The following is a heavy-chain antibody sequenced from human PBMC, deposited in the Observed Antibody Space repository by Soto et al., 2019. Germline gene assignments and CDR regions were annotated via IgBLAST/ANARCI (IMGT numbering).Heavy chain of an antibody. J-gene: IGHJ4*02. CDR3: ARGAGMTHEGCDY. CDR1: GFTFSSYS. V-gene: IGHV3-21*01. CDR2: ISSSSSYI. Sequence: EVQLVESGGGLVKPGGSLRLSCAASGFTFSSYSMNWVRQAPGKGLEWVSSISSSSSYIYYADSVKGRFTISRDNAKNSLYLQMNSLRAEDTAVYYCARGAGMTHEGCDYWGQGTLVTVSS.